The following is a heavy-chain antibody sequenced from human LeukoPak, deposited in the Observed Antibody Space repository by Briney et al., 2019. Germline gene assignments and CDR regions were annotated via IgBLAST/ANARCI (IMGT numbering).Heavy chain of an antibody. CDR3: ARELQYYFDY. D-gene: IGHD4-11*01. V-gene: IGHV4-30-2*01. CDR2: IYHTGST. J-gene: IGHJ4*02. Sequence: SETLSLTCDVSGGSISSGLYSWSWIRQPLGKGLEWIGYIYHTGSTYYNPSLKSRVTISVDTSKNQFSLKLSSVTAADTAVYYCARELQYYFDYWGQGTLVTVSS. CDR1: GGSISSGLYS.